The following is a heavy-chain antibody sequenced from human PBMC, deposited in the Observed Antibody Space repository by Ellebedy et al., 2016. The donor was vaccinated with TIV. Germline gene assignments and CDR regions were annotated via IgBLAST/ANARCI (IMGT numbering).Heavy chain of an antibody. D-gene: IGHD4-17*01. CDR3: AKDSGPAYGDYVALYYAMDV. V-gene: IGHV3-53*01. Sequence: GGSLRLSCAASGFTVSSNYMSWVRQAPGKGLEWVSVIYSGGSTYYADSVKGRFTISRDNSNNTVFLQMNSLRAEDTAVYYCAKDSGPAYGDYVALYYAMDVWGQGTLVTVSS. J-gene: IGHJ4*02. CDR1: GFTVSSNY. CDR2: IYSGGST.